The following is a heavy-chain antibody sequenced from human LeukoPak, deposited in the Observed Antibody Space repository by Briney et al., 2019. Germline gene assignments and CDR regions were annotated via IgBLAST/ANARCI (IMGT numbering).Heavy chain of an antibody. CDR2: IHYGGSM. V-gene: IGHV4-39*01. D-gene: IGHD3-9*01. CDR3: ARQRTRLGGSDWSHIDY. J-gene: IGHJ4*02. Sequence: SETLSLTCTVSGGSIRTSSHYWGWIRQPPGKGLEWIGTIHYGGSMFYNPSLKSRVTISVDTSENHFSLKLSSVTAADTAVYYCARQRTRLGGSDWSHIDYWGQGTLVAVSS. CDR1: GGSIRTSSHY.